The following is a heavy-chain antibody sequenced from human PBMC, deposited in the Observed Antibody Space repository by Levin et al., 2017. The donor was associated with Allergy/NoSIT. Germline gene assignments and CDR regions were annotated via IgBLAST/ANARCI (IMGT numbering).Heavy chain of an antibody. J-gene: IGHJ3*02. CDR1: GFTFSGYN. CDR3: ARGDCGGGGCYSLSVRAFDI. V-gene: IGHV3-21*01. CDR2: ISSSSSYI. Sequence: RGESLKISCAASGFTFSGYNMHWVRQAPGKGLEWVSSISSSSSYIYYADSVKGRFTISRDNAKHSLYLQMNSLRADDTAMYYCARGDCGGGGCYSLSVRAFDIWGQGTKVAVSS. D-gene: IGHD2-15*01.